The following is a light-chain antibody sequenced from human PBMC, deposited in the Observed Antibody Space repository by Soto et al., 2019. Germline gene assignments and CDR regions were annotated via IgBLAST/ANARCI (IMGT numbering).Light chain of an antibody. CDR3: LKYNSYPRA. CDR1: QGIRND. CDR2: ADS. Sequence: DIQMTQSPSSLSASLGHRLIITCRASQGIRNDLGWYQQKVVKAPKRLIFADSSLQSGVPSRFSGSGSGTELTLTISRLQPEDFATYYCLKYNSYPRACGQGTKVDIK. J-gene: IGKJ1*01. V-gene: IGKV1-17*01.